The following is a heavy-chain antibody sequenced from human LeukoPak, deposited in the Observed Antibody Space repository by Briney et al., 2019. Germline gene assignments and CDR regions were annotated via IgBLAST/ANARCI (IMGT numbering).Heavy chain of an antibody. D-gene: IGHD3-10*01. CDR3: ARDTGNNYYGSGSYYDY. CDR1: GGSISSYY. Sequence: SETLSLTCTVSGGSISSYYWSWIRQPAGKGLEWIGRIYTSGSTNYNPSLKSRVTMPVDTSKNQFSLKLSSVTAADTAVYYCARDTGNNYYGSGSYYDYWGQGTLVTVSS. J-gene: IGHJ4*02. CDR2: IYTSGST. V-gene: IGHV4-4*07.